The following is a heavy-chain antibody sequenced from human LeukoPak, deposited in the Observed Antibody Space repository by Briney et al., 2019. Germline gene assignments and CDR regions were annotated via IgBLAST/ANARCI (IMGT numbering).Heavy chain of an antibody. CDR1: GFTFSSYA. V-gene: IGHV3-23*01. D-gene: IGHD5-18*01. CDR2: ISGSGGST. Sequence: GGSLRLSCAASGFTFSSYAMSWVRQAPGKGLEWVSAISGSGGSTYYADSVKGRFTISRDNSKNTPYLQMNSLRAEDTAVYYCAKMGLWDRYFDYWGQGTLVTVSS. J-gene: IGHJ4*02. CDR3: AKMGLWDRYFDY.